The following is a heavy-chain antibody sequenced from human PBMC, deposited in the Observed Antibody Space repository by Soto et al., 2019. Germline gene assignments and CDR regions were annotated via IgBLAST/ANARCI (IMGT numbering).Heavy chain of an antibody. D-gene: IGHD2-15*01. CDR1: GGSVSSTSYY. CDR2: IHYSGST. CDR3: AGASGVVVAATFSY. Sequence: SETLSLTCTVSGGSVSSTSYYWTWIRQPPGKGLEWIGYIHYSGSTNYNPSLKSRVTISVDTSKNQFSLKLSSVTAADTAVYYCAGASGVVVAATFSYWGQGTLVTVSS. V-gene: IGHV4-61*01. J-gene: IGHJ4*02.